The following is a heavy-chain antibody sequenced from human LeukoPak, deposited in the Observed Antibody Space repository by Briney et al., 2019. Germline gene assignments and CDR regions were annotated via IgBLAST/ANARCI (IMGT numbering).Heavy chain of an antibody. Sequence: GGSLRLSCAASGFTFSSYSMNWVRQAPGKGLEWVSSISSSGSYIYYADSVKGRFTISRDNAKNSLYLQVNSLRAEDTAVYYCARDVQFGNKHDYWGQGTLVTVSS. CDR1: GFTFSSYS. J-gene: IGHJ4*02. D-gene: IGHD2/OR15-2a*01. V-gene: IGHV3-21*01. CDR2: ISSSGSYI. CDR3: ARDVQFGNKHDY.